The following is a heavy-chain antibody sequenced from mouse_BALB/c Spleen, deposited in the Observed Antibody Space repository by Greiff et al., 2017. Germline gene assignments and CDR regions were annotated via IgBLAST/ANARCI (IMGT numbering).Heavy chain of an antibody. D-gene: IGHD2-4*01. Sequence: EVQLQQSGAELVKPGASVKLSCTASGFNIKDTYMHWVKQSPEQGLEWIGRIDPANGNTKYDPKFQGKATITADTSSNTAYLQLSSLTSEDTAVYYCAPYEYDEGFAYWGQGTLVTVSA. J-gene: IGHJ3*01. CDR1: GFNIKDTY. CDR2: IDPANGNT. CDR3: APYEYDEGFAY. V-gene: IGHV14-3*02.